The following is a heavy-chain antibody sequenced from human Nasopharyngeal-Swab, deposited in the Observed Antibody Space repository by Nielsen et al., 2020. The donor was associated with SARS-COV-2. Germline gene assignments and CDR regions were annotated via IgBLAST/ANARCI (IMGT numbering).Heavy chain of an antibody. V-gene: IGHV3-23*01. J-gene: IGHJ6*02. D-gene: IGHD2-8*01. CDR1: GFTFNNYN. CDR2: ISGSGDTT. CDR3: AKRRSNDNHGMDV. Sequence: GGSLRLSCAASGFTFNNYNFNWVRQAPGKGLEWVSGISGSGDTTKYADSVKGRFTISRDNDKNTLYLQMNSLRAEDTAVYYCAKRRSNDNHGMDVWGQGTTVTVSS.